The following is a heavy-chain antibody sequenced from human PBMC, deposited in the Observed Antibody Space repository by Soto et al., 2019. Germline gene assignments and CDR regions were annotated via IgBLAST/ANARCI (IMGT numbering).Heavy chain of an antibody. V-gene: IGHV4-34*01. J-gene: IGHJ6*03. CDR1: GGSFSGYY. CDR3: ARVPYYYYYYMDV. Sequence: PSETLSLTFAVYGGSFSGYYWSWIRQPPGKGLEWIGEINHSGSTNYNPSLKSRVTISVDTSKNQFSLKLSSVAAADTAVYYCARVPYYYYYYMDVWGKGTTVTV. CDR2: INHSGST.